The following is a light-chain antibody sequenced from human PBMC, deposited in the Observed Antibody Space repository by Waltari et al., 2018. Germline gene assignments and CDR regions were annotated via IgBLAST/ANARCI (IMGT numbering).Light chain of an antibody. CDR3: QQYYDYQRS. V-gene: IGKV1-8*01. CDR2: AAY. CDR1: QSVSTY. Sequence: AIRMTQSPSSLSASTGDRVTITCRASQSVSTYLAWYQQKPGKAPKLLIYAAYTLQRGVPLRFSGSGSGTDFTLSISCLQSEDFATYYCQQYYDYQRSFGQGTKVEIK. J-gene: IGKJ1*01.